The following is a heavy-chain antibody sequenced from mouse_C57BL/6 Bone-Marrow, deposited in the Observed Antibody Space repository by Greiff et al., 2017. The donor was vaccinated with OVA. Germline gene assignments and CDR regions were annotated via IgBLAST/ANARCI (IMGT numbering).Heavy chain of an antibody. V-gene: IGHV1-63*01. J-gene: IGHJ2*01. Sequence: VQLQQSGAELVRPGTSVKMSCKASGYTFTNYWIGWAKQRPGHGLEWIGDIYPGGGYTNYNEKFKGKATLTADKSSSTAYMQLSSLTSEDSAIYYCARWNYSNSYYFDYWGQGTTLTVSS. CDR1: GYTFTNYW. D-gene: IGHD2-5*01. CDR3: ARWNYSNSYYFDY. CDR2: IYPGGGYT.